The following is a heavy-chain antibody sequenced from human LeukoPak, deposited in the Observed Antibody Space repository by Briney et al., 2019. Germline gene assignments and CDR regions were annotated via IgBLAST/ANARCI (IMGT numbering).Heavy chain of an antibody. CDR2: IYTSGST. J-gene: IGHJ5*02. CDR1: GGSISSGSYY. Sequence: SETLSLTCTVSGGSISSGSYYWSWIRQPAGKGLEWIGRIYTSGSTNYNPSLKSQVTISVDTSKNQFSLKLSSVTAADTAVYYCARDYGGYRWSSSPPTTFDPWGQGTLVTVSS. V-gene: IGHV4-61*02. D-gene: IGHD3-22*01. CDR3: ARDYGGYRWSSSPPTTFDP.